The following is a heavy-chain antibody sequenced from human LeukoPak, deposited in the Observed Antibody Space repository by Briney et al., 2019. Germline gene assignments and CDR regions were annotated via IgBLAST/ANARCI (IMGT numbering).Heavy chain of an antibody. CDR2: ISSSGSTI. CDR1: GITFSGSG. J-gene: IGHJ6*04. Sequence: GGSLRLSCAASGITFSGSGMSWVRQAPGKGLEWVSYISSSGSTIYYADSVKGRFTISRDNAKNSLYPQMNSLRAEDTAVYYCAELGITMIGGVWGKGTTVTISS. V-gene: IGHV3-48*04. CDR3: AELGITMIGGV. D-gene: IGHD3-10*02.